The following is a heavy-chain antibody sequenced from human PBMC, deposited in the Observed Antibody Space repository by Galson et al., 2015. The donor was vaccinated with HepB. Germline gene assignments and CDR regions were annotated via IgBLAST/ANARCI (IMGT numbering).Heavy chain of an antibody. J-gene: IGHJ6*03. D-gene: IGHD6-6*01. Sequence: ETLSLTCSVSGVSISSYYWSWIRQPPGKGLEWIGYIYYNGSTKYNPSLKSRVTISVDTSKNQFSLKVNSVTAADTAVYYCARAHFGAARRPNYYYYYMDVWGKGTTVTVSS. CDR2: IYYNGST. CDR1: GVSISSYY. V-gene: IGHV4-59*01. CDR3: ARAHFGAARRPNYYYYYMDV.